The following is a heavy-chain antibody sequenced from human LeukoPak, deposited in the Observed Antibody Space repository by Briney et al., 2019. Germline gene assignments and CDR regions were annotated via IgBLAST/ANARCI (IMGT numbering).Heavy chain of an antibody. J-gene: IGHJ5*02. V-gene: IGHV4-61*02. Sequence: SETLSLTCSVSGASISNSYDYWNWIRQPAGKGLEWIGRIYSSGSTNYNPSLKSRVTMSFDTSKNQFSLKLSSVTAADTAVYYCARVPPPTVTTGGWFDPWGQGTLVTVSS. CDR2: IYSSGST. CDR1: GASISNSYDY. CDR3: ARVPPPTVTTGGWFDP. D-gene: IGHD4-17*01.